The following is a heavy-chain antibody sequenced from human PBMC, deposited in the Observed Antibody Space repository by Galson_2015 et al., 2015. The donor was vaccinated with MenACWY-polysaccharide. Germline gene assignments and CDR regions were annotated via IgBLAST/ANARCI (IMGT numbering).Heavy chain of an antibody. Sequence: CAISGDSVSSHSAAWNWIRQSPSRGLEWLGRTYYRSKWYNDYAVSVKSRITINPDTSKNQFSLQLNSVTPEDTAVYYCARLRSGIAARTDYYYYGMDVWGQGTTVTVSS. V-gene: IGHV6-1*01. CDR2: TYYRSKWYN. D-gene: IGHD6-6*01. CDR3: ARLRSGIAARTDYYYYGMDV. J-gene: IGHJ6*02. CDR1: GDSVSSHSAA.